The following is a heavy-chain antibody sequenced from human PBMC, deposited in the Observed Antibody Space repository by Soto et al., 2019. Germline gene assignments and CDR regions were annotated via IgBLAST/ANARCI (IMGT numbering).Heavy chain of an antibody. D-gene: IGHD6-13*01. V-gene: IGHV3-23*01. J-gene: IGHJ6*02. Sequence: PGGSLRLSCAASGFTFSSYAMSWVRQAPGKGLEWVSAISGSGGSTYYADSVKGWFTISRDNSKNTLYLQMNSLRAEDTAVYYCAKDAHGIAAAPSSYYYGMDVWGQGTTVTVSS. CDR1: GFTFSSYA. CDR3: AKDAHGIAAAPSSYYYGMDV. CDR2: ISGSGGST.